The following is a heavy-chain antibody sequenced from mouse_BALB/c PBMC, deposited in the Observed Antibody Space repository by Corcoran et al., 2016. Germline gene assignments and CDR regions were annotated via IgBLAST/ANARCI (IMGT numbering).Heavy chain of an antibody. CDR2: INPNNGGT. D-gene: IGHD1-1*01. CDR3: AKRGYSRVVAWFAY. V-gene: IGHV1-18*01. CDR1: GYTFTEYT. J-gene: IGHJ3*01. Sequence: EVQLQQSGPELVKPGSSVKLSCKTSGYTFTEYTMHWVKQSHGKSLEWIGGINPNNGGTSYNQKFKVKATLTVDKSSSTAYMELRSLTSEDSAVYYCAKRGYSRVVAWFAYCGQGTLVTVSA.